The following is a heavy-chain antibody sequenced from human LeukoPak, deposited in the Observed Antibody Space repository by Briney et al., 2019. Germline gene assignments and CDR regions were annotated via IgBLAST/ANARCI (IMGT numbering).Heavy chain of an antibody. CDR3: AKAPVTSCRGAFCYPFDY. Sequence: PGGSLRLSCAASGFTFSSYSMNWVRQAPGKGLEWVSSISTSSIYIYYAASVRGRFTISRDTSRSTLYLQMNSLRAEDAAVYYCAKAPVTSCRGAFCYPFDYWGQGTLVTVSS. V-gene: IGHV3-21*04. CDR2: ISTSSIYI. D-gene: IGHD2-15*01. J-gene: IGHJ4*02. CDR1: GFTFSSYS.